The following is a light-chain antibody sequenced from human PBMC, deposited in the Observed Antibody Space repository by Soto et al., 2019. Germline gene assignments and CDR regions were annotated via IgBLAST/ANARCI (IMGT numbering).Light chain of an antibody. CDR2: VNSDGGH. Sequence: QPVLTQSPSASASLGASVKLTCTLSSGHSSYGIAWHQQQPEKGPRFLMKVNSDGGHNKGDGIPDRFSGSSSGAERYLTISGLQSEDEADYYCQTWGAGIQVFGGGTKVTVL. J-gene: IGLJ3*02. V-gene: IGLV4-69*01. CDR3: QTWGAGIQV. CDR1: SGHSSYG.